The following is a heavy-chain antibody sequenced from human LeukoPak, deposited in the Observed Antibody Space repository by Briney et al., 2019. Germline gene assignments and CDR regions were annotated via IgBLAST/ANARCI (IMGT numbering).Heavy chain of an antibody. CDR3: ARAIMPPNPNYYGSGNRLDP. CDR2: IYYSGST. CDR1: GGSISSSRDY. V-gene: IGHV4-39*07. Sequence: SETLSLTCTVSGGSISSSRDYWAWIRQPPGKGLEWIANIYYSGSTYYNPSLKSRVTISVDTSKNQVSLKLSSVTAADTAVYYCARAIMPPNPNYYGSGNRLDPWGQGTLVTVSS. D-gene: IGHD3-10*01. J-gene: IGHJ5*02.